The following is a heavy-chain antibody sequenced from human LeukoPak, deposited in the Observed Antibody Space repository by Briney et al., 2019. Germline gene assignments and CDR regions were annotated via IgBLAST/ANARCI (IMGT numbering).Heavy chain of an antibody. CDR2: ISGSGGST. Sequence: PGGSLRLSCAASGSTFSNYAMSWVRQAPGKGLEWVSGISGSGGSTYYADSVKGRFTISRDNSKNTLYLQMNSLRAEDTAVYYCAKGLYYDFWSGYGVIDYWGQGTLVTVSS. J-gene: IGHJ4*02. V-gene: IGHV3-23*01. CDR3: AKGLYYDFWSGYGVIDY. D-gene: IGHD3-3*01. CDR1: GSTFSNYA.